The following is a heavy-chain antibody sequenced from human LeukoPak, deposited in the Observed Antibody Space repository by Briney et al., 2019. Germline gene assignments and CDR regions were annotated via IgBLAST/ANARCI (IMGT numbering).Heavy chain of an antibody. J-gene: IGHJ3*02. Sequence: ASVKVSCKASGYTFTSYGISWVRQAPGQGLEWMGWISAYNGNANYAQKLQGRVTMTTDTSTSTAYMELRSLRSDDTAVYYCAREIWSYYYGSGNNDAFDIWGQGTMVTVSS. CDR3: AREIWSYYYGSGNNDAFDI. CDR1: GYTFTSYG. CDR2: ISAYNGNA. V-gene: IGHV1-18*01. D-gene: IGHD3-10*01.